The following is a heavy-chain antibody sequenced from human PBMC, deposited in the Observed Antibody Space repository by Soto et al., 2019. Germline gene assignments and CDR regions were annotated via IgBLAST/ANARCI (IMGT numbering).Heavy chain of an antibody. Sequence: KPSETLSLTCAVYGGSFSGYYWTWIRQPPGTRLEWIGEINHSGSTNYNPSLKSRVTISVDTSKNQFSLKLTSVTAADTAVYYCARVGYCGGDCSFPDYWGQGTLVTVSS. CDR1: GGSFSGYY. CDR2: INHSGST. J-gene: IGHJ4*02. CDR3: ARVGYCGGDCSFPDY. V-gene: IGHV4-34*01. D-gene: IGHD2-21*02.